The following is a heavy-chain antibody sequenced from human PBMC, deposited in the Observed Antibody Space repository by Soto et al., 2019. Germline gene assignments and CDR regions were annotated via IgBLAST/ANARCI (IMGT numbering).Heavy chain of an antibody. CDR1: GFTFSSYA. CDR2: ITSSGGNT. D-gene: IGHD6-25*01. CDR3: GKEAVGYLDW. V-gene: IGHV3-23*01. Sequence: EVQLLESGGNLVQPGGSLRLSCAASGFTFSSYAMNWVRQAPGKGLEWVSVITSSGGNTKYEDSVKGRFTISRDNSKNTLYLQMNSLRAEDTAIYYCGKEAVGYLDWWGQGTLVTVSS. J-gene: IGHJ4*02.